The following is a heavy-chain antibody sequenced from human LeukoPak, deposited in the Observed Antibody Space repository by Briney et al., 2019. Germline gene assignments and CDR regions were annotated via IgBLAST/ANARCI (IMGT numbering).Heavy chain of an antibody. CDR1: GFTFSSYA. CDR3: ATPFWSGSDPYYYYGMDV. J-gene: IGHJ6*02. Sequence: GGSLRLSCAASGFTFSSYAMSWVRQAPGKGLEWVSAISGSGSTIYYADSVKGRFTISRDNAKNSLYLQMNSLRAEDTAVYYCATPFWSGSDPYYYYGMDVWGQGTTVTVSS. CDR2: ISGSGSTI. V-gene: IGHV3-23*01. D-gene: IGHD3-3*01.